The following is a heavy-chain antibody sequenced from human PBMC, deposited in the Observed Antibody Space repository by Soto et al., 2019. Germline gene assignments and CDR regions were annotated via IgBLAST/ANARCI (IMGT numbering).Heavy chain of an antibody. V-gene: IGHV1-3*01. D-gene: IGHD6-19*01. J-gene: IGHJ5*02. CDR1: GYTFTSYA. Sequence: QVQLVQSGAEVKKPGASVKVSCKASGYTFTSYAMHWVRQAPGQRLEWMGWINAGNGNTKYSQKFQGRVTITRDTSASTAYMELSSLRSEDTAAYYCARGRGSIAVAVWFDPWGQGTLVTVSS. CDR3: ARGRGSIAVAVWFDP. CDR2: INAGNGNT.